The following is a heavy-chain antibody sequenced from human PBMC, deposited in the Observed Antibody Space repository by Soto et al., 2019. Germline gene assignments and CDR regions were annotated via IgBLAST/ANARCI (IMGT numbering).Heavy chain of an antibody. D-gene: IGHD2-2*01. CDR3: ARGNAYYYYYDGMDV. J-gene: IGHJ6*02. Sequence: QVQLVQSGAEVKKPGASVKVSCKASGYTFTSYGISWVRQAPGQGLEWMGWISAYNGNTNYAQKLQGRVTMTTDTSTSTAYMELRSMGSDDTAVYCCARGNAYYYYYDGMDVWGQGTTVTVSS. CDR1: GYTFTSYG. CDR2: ISAYNGNT. V-gene: IGHV1-18*04.